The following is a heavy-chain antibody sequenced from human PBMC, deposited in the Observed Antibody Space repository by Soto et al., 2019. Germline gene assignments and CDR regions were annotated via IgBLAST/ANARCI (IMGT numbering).Heavy chain of an antibody. CDR2: ISYDGSNK. CDR3: AKALTIFGVVLQRSYFDY. J-gene: IGHJ4*02. CDR1: GFTFSSYG. V-gene: IGHV3-30*18. D-gene: IGHD3-3*01. Sequence: GGSLRLSCAASGFTFSSYGMHWVRQAPGKGLEWVAVISYDGSNKYYADSVKGRFTISRDNSKNTLYLQMNSLRAEDTAVYYCAKALTIFGVVLQRSYFDYWGQGTLVTVSS.